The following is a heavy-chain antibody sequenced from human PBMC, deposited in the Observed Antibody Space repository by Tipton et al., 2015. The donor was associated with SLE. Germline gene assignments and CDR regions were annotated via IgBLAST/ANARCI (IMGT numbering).Heavy chain of an antibody. CDR1: GGSISSSSYY. CDR2: IYYSGST. J-gene: IGHJ4*02. V-gene: IGHV4-39*07. CDR3: ARLGIAVAGPTDY. D-gene: IGHD6-19*01. Sequence: TLSLTCTVSGGSISSSSYYWGWIRQPPGKGLEWIGSIYYSGSTHYNPSLKSRVTISVDTSKNQFSLKLSSVTAADTAVYYCARLGIAVAGPTDYWGQGTLVTVSS.